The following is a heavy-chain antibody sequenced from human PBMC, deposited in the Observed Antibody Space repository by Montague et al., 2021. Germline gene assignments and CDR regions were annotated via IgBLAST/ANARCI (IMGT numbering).Heavy chain of an antibody. J-gene: IGHJ4*02. D-gene: IGHD6-19*01. Sequence: SETLSLTCAVYGGSISGYIWNWIRQPPGRALEWIGQVSLTGNNSYSPSHKSRFTMSVDTSENHVSLRLSSVSAADTAVYYCTRGEVAVTGIDYWGQGALVTVAS. V-gene: IGHV4-34*01. CDR2: VSLTGNN. CDR3: TRGEVAVTGIDY. CDR1: GGSISGYI.